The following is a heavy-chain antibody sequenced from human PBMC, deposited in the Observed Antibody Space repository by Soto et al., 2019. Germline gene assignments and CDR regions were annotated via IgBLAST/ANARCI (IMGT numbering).Heavy chain of an antibody. Sequence: ASETLSLTCTVSGGSISSYYWSWIRQPPGKGLEWIGYIYYSGSTNYNPSLKSRVTISVDTSKNQFSLKLSSVTAADTAVYYCARPYKSGYYYGMDVWGQGTTVTVSS. CDR3: ARPYKSGYYYGMDV. CDR1: GGSISSYY. V-gene: IGHV4-59*01. CDR2: IYYSGST. J-gene: IGHJ6*02. D-gene: IGHD3-3*01.